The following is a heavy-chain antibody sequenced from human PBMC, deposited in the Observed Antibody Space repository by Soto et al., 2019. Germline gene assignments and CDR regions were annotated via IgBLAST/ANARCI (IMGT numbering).Heavy chain of an antibody. CDR2: ISGSGGST. CDR3: AKTAYYYDSSGYYYVNAFDI. V-gene: IGHV3-23*01. D-gene: IGHD3-22*01. CDR1: GFTFSSYA. Sequence: GESLKISCAASGFTFSSYAMSWVRQAPGKGLEWVSAISGSGGSTYYADSVKGRFTISRDNSKNTLYLQMNSLRAEDTAVYYCAKTAYYYDSSGYYYVNAFDIWGQGTMVTVSS. J-gene: IGHJ3*02.